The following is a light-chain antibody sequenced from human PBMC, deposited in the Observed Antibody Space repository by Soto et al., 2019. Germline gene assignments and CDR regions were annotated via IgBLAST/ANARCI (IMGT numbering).Light chain of an antibody. Sequence: ELVMTQSPATLSVAPGERATLSCRASQSISTFLAWYQQKPGQAPRLLIYGASTRATGIPARFSGSGSGTEVTQTISSLQSEDFGIYYCQQSHSSPRTFGQGTTV. CDR2: GAS. J-gene: IGKJ1*01. V-gene: IGKV3-15*01. CDR1: QSISTF. CDR3: QQSHSSPRT.